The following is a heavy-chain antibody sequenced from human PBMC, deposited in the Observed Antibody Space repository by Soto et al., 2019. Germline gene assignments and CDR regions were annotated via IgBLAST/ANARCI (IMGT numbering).Heavy chain of an antibody. CDR3: ARLTGTGQYARTFDS. J-gene: IGHJ4*02. V-gene: IGHV5-51*01. Sequence: PGESLKISCKGSGYSFTKFWIAWVRQMPEKGLEWMGIIYPGDSDTRYSPSFQGQVTISADTSIDTAYLQWSSLKASDTAIFYCARLTGTGQYARTFDSWGRGTLVTVSS. CDR1: GYSFTKFW. D-gene: IGHD2-8*02. CDR2: IYPGDSDT.